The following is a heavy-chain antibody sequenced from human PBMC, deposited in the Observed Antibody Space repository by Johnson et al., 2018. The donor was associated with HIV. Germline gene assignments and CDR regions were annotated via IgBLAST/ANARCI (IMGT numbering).Heavy chain of an antibody. CDR2: IWYDGSNK. CDR3: AKESEAYGAFDI. D-gene: IGHD2-21*01. Sequence: QVQLVESGGGLVQPGGSLRLSCAASGFTFSSYGMHWVRQAPGKGLEWVAVIWYDGSNKYYADSVKGRFTISRDNSKNTLYLQMNSLRAEDTAVYYCAKESEAYGAFDIWGQGTMVTVSS. CDR1: GFTFSSYG. V-gene: IGHV3-30*02. J-gene: IGHJ3*02.